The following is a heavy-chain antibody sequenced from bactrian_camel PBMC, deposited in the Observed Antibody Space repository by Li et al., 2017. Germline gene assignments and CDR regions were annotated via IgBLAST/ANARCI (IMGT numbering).Heavy chain of an antibody. J-gene: IGHJ7*01. Sequence: HVQLVESGGGLVQPGGSLRLSCAASGFTFSSYYMSWVRQAPGKGLEWVSSLNIGGGSIHYKESVKGRFTISWDDAENTLYLQMNSLRTEDTAVYYCAREKDNSDALDYWGKGTQVTV. D-gene: IGHD4*01. CDR1: GFTFSSYY. V-gene: IGHV3S1*01. CDR2: LNIGGGSI.